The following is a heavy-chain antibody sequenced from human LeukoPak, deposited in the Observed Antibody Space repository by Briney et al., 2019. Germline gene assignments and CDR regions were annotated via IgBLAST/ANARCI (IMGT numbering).Heavy chain of an antibody. Sequence: GGSLRLSCAASGFTFSNYWVHWVRQAPGKGLVWVSRINSDGINTSYADSVKGRFTISRDNAKNSLYLQMNSLRAEDTAVYYCARDEIVATTKANYYYYMDVWGKGTTVTISS. J-gene: IGHJ6*03. D-gene: IGHD5-12*01. V-gene: IGHV3-74*01. CDR1: GFTFSNYW. CDR3: ARDEIVATTKANYYYYMDV. CDR2: INSDGINT.